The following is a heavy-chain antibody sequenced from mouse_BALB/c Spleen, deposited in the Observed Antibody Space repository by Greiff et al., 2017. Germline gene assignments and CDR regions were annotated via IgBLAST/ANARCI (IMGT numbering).Heavy chain of an antibody. Sequence: EVKLMESGPELVKPGASVKIPCKASGYTFTDYNMDWVKQSHGKSLEWIGDINPNNGGTIYNQKFKGKATLTVDKSSSTAYMELRSLTSEDTAVYYCARSGATGYAMDYWGQGTSVTVSS. CDR2: INPNNGGT. CDR3: ARSGATGYAMDY. V-gene: IGHV1-18*01. D-gene: IGHD3-1*01. CDR1: GYTFTDYN. J-gene: IGHJ4*01.